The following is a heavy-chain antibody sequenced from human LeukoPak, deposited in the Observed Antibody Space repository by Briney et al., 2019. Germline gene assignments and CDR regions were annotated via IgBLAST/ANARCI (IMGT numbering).Heavy chain of an antibody. D-gene: IGHD6-13*01. J-gene: IGHJ3*02. CDR3: ARGNRLYSSSWYSLAFDI. CDR2: TNPISGYT. Sequence: GASVKVSCKASGYTFTSYDINWVRQATGQGLEWMGWTNPISGYTGYAQKFQGRVTMTRNTSISTAYVELSSLRSEDTAVYYCARGNRLYSSSWYSLAFDIWAKGQWSPSLQ. CDR1: GYTFTSYD. V-gene: IGHV1-8*01.